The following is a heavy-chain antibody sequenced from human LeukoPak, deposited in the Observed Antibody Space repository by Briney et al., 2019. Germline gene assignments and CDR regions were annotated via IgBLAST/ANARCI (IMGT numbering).Heavy chain of an antibody. CDR1: GFTFDDYA. D-gene: IGHD6-13*01. J-gene: IGHJ4*02. V-gene: IGHV3-9*01. Sequence: GGSLRLSCAASGFTFDDYAMHWVRQAPGKGLEWVSGISWNSGSIGYADSVKGRFTISRDNAKNSLYLQMNSRRAEDTALYYCAKGGGGSSWYLVDYWGQGTLVTVSS. CDR3: AKGGGGSSWYLVDY. CDR2: ISWNSGSI.